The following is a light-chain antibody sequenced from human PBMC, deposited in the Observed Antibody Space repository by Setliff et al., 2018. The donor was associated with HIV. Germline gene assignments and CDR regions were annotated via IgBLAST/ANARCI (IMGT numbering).Light chain of an antibody. V-gene: IGLV2-23*02. CDR1: SNDVGRYNL. J-gene: IGLJ2*01. CDR2: DVN. CDR3: CSYAGSSAPVV. Sequence: QSVLTQTASVSGSPGQSITISCTGTSNDVGRYNLVSWYQQYPGEAPKVIIYDVNKRPSGVSNRFSGSKSGNTASLTISGLQAEDEADFYCCSYAGSSAPVVFGGGTKVTVL.